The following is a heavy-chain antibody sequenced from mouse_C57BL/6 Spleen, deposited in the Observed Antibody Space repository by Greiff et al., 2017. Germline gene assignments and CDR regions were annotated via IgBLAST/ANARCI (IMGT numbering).Heavy chain of an antibody. CDR1: GYSITSGYY. Sequence: EVKLMESGPGLVKPSQSLSLTCSVTGYSITSGYYWNWIRQFPGNKLEWMGYISYDGSNNYNPSLKNRISITRDTSKNQFFLKLNSVTTEDTATYYCARDAPQFDGSSYIYFDYWGQGATLTVSS. CDR3: ARDAPQFDGSSYIYFDY. V-gene: IGHV3-6*01. J-gene: IGHJ2*01. CDR2: ISYDGSN. D-gene: IGHD1-1*01.